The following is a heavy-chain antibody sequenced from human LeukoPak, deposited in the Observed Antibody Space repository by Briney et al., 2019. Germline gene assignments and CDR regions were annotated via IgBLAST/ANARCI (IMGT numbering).Heavy chain of an antibody. CDR2: IYPGDSDT. Sequence: GESLEISCKGSGYSFTSYWIGWVRQMPGKGLEWMGIIYPGDSDTRYSPSFQGQVTISADKSISTAYLQWSSLKASDTAMYYCARQGEAAAGSPNWFDSWGQGTLVTVSS. CDR3: ARQGEAAAGSPNWFDS. J-gene: IGHJ5*01. D-gene: IGHD6-13*01. V-gene: IGHV5-51*01. CDR1: GYSFTSYW.